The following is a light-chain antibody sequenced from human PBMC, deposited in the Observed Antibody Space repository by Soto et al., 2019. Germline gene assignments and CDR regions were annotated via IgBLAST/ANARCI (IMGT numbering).Light chain of an antibody. CDR2: AAS. J-gene: IGKJ2*01. CDR3: QQYNSYQGYT. Sequence: AIRMTQSPSSLSASTGDRVTITCRASQGISSYLAWYQQKPGKAPKLLIYAASTLQSGVPSRFSGSGSGTDFTLTISCLQSEDFATYYCQQYNSYQGYTFGQGTKLEIK. V-gene: IGKV1-8*01. CDR1: QGISSY.